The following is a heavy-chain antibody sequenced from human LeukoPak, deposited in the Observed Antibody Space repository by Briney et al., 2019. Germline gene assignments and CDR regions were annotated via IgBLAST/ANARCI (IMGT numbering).Heavy chain of an antibody. V-gene: IGHV4-39*07. CDR1: GGSISSGSYY. CDR3: ARVGWGDAAAHPGWLDP. J-gene: IGHJ5*02. D-gene: IGHD3-10*01. Sequence: SETLSLTCTVSGGSISSGSYYWGWIRQPPGTGLEWIANVYYNGNTAYNPSLRSRVTISIDTSKSQFSLRLNSVTAADTAVYYCARVGWGDAAAHPGWLDPWGQGTLVTVSS. CDR2: VYYNGNT.